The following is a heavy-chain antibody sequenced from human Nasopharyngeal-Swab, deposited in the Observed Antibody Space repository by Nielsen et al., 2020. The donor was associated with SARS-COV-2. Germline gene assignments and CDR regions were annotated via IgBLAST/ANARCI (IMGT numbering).Heavy chain of an antibody. D-gene: IGHD2-2*02. CDR2: IYTSGST. J-gene: IGHJ3*02. Sequence: SETLSLTCTVSGGSISSGSYYWSWIRQPAGKGLEWIGRIYTSGSTNYNPSLKSRVTISVDTYKNQFSLKLSSVTAADTAVYYCARDSSRYCSSTSCYNDAFDIWGQGTMVTVSS. CDR1: GGSISSGSYY. V-gene: IGHV4-61*02. CDR3: ARDSSRYCSSTSCYNDAFDI.